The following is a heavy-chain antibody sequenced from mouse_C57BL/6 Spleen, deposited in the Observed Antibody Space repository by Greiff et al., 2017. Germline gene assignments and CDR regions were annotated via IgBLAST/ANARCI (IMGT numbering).Heavy chain of an antibody. Sequence: VQLQQSGAELVRPGASVKLSCTASGFNIKDDYMHWVKQRPEQGLEWIGRIDPENGETEYASKFQGKATITADTSSNTAYLQLSSLKAEDTAVYYCTTCEVLRQYAVGYRGQGATVTVSS. CDR1: GFNIKDDY. J-gene: IGHJ4*01. CDR3: TTCEVLRQYAVGY. CDR2: IDPENGET. V-gene: IGHV14-4*01. D-gene: IGHD1-2*01.